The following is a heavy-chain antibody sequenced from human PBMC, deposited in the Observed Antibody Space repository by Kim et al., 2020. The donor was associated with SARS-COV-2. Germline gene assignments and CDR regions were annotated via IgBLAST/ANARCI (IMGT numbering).Heavy chain of an antibody. CDR1: GFTFSSYW. CDR2: IKQDGSEK. J-gene: IGHJ6*02. D-gene: IGHD3-22*01. V-gene: IGHV3-7*01. CDR3: ARDLADYYDSHYYYYGMDV. Sequence: GGSLRLSCAASGFTFSSYWMSWVRQAPGKGLEWVANIKQDGSEKYYVDSVKGRFTISRDNAKNSLYLQMNSLRAEDTAVYYCARDLADYYDSHYYYYGMDVWGQGTTVTVSS.